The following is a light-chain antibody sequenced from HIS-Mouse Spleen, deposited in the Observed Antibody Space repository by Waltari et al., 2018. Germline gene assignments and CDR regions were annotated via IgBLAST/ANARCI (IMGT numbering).Light chain of an antibody. CDR3: QQLNSYPQET. CDR1: QGFSSY. J-gene: IGKJ4*01. V-gene: IGKV1-9*01. Sequence: DIQLTQSPSFLSASVADRVTITCRASQGFSSYLAWYQQKPGTAPKLLIYAASTLQSGVPSRFSGSGSGTEFTLTISSLQPEDFATYYCQQLNSYPQETFGGGTKVEIK. CDR2: AAS.